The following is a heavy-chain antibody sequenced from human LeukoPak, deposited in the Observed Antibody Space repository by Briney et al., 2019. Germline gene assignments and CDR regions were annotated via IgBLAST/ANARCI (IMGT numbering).Heavy chain of an antibody. Sequence: GGSLRLSCAASGFTFSSYGMHWVRQAPGKGLEWVAVIWCDGSNKYYADSVKGRFTISRDNSKNTLYLQMNSLRAEDTAVYYCARDDIVVVPAAIRYYYYGMDVWGQGTTVTVSS. J-gene: IGHJ6*02. D-gene: IGHD2-2*01. CDR3: ARDDIVVVPAAIRYYYYGMDV. CDR1: GFTFSSYG. CDR2: IWCDGSNK. V-gene: IGHV3-33*01.